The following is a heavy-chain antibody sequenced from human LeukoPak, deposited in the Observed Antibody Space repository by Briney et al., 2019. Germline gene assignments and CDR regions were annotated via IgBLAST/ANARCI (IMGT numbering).Heavy chain of an antibody. Sequence: PGGSLRLSCAASGFXFSGYAISWVRQAPGKGLKWVSSISGSGGSTYYADSVKGRFTISRDNSKNTLFLQMNSLRAEDTAVYYCAKRAVPGNAFFDNWGQGNLVTVSS. D-gene: IGHD6-19*01. CDR1: GFXFSGYA. CDR3: AKRAVPGNAFFDN. CDR2: ISGSGGST. V-gene: IGHV3-23*01. J-gene: IGHJ4*02.